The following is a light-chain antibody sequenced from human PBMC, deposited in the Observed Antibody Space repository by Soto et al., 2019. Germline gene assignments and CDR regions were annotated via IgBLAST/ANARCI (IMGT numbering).Light chain of an antibody. J-gene: IGKJ1*01. V-gene: IGKV3-20*01. CDR3: QQYNDWPPWT. CDR1: QSVSSKY. Sequence: EIVLTQSPGTLSLSPGERATLSCRASQSVSSKYLAWYQQKPGQAPRVLIYGTSIRASGVPERFSGGGSGTEFTLTISGLQPEDFALYYCQQYNDWPPWTFGQGTNVEL. CDR2: GTS.